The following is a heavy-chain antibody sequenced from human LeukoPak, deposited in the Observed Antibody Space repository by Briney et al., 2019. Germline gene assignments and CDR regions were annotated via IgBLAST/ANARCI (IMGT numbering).Heavy chain of an antibody. V-gene: IGHV4-34*01. D-gene: IGHD2-2*01. CDR1: GGSFSGYY. Sequence: SETLSLTCAVYGGSFSGYYWSWIRQPPGKGLEWIGEINHSGSTNYNPSLKSRVTISVDTSKNQFSLKLSSVTAADTAVYYCGRGCSSTSCYAQGDYWGQGTLVTVSS. CDR2: INHSGST. CDR3: GRGCSSTSCYAQGDY. J-gene: IGHJ4*02.